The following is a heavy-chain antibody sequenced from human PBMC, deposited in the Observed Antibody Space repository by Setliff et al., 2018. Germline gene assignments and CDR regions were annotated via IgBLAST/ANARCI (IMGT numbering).Heavy chain of an antibody. CDR1: GHSIDSDSY. J-gene: IGHJ4*02. CDR2: LYRTANT. Sequence: PSETQSLTCAVSGHSIDSDSYWGWIRQSPGKGLEWIGSLYRTANTYYNPAVRSRVTISPDTSKNQFSLKLTSVTAADTAVYYCARQSGSGSSPYFDFWGQGTLVTVSS. CDR3: ARQSGSGSSPYFDF. D-gene: IGHD3-10*01. V-gene: IGHV4-38-2*01.